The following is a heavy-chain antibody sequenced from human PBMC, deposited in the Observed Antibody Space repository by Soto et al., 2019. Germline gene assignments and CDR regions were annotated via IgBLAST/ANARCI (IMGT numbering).Heavy chain of an antibody. CDR1: GFTFSSYA. Sequence: LRLSCAASGFTFSSYAMSWVRQAPGKGLEWVSAISGSGGNPYYADSVKGRFTISRDNSKNTLYLQMNSLRVEDTAVYYCAKVATYYYDTDGAFDYWGLGTLVTVYS. V-gene: IGHV3-23*01. CDR2: ISGSGGNP. J-gene: IGHJ4*02. CDR3: AKVATYYYDTDGAFDY. D-gene: IGHD3-22*01.